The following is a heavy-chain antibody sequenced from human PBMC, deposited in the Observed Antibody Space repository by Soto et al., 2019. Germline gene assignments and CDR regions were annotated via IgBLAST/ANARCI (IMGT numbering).Heavy chain of an antibody. D-gene: IGHD2-21*02. CDR1: GGYIRSSSYY. CDR3: ASSRPLVDGDCFFDY. J-gene: IGHJ4*02. CDR2: IYYSGST. V-gene: IGHV4-39*01. Sequence: PSEPKSLTNTVSGGYIRSSSYYWGWIQKPPGKGLEWIGSIYYSGSTYYNPSLKSRVTISVDTSKNQFSLKLSSVTAADTAVYYCASSRPLVDGDCFFDYWGQGTLVTVSS.